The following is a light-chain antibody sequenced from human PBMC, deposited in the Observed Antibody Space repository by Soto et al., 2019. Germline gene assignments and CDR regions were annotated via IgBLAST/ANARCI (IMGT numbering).Light chain of an antibody. V-gene: IGKV1-5*01. J-gene: IGKJ1*01. Sequence: DIQLTQSPSTLCASIGDTVTVACRASQGISNWLALYQQKPGKCPKLLIFHYSSLESGVPSRFSGSGSGTEFTLTISSLQSDDFATYYCPQYSSYPTFGQGTKVDI. CDR1: QGISNW. CDR2: HYS. CDR3: PQYSSYPT.